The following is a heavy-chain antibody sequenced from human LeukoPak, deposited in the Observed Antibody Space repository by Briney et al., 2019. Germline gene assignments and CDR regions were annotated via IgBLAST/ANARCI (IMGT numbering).Heavy chain of an antibody. D-gene: IGHD1-14*01. V-gene: IGHV4-39*07. CDR1: GGSISSSSYY. J-gene: IGHJ4*02. CDR3: ARDSWPEVVRFDY. CDR2: IYHGGST. Sequence: SSETLSLTCTVSGGSISSSSYYWGWIRQPPGKGLEWIGSIYHGGSTYYNPSLKSRVTISVDTSKNQFSLKLSSVTAADTAVYFCARDSWPEVVRFDYWGQGTLVTVSS.